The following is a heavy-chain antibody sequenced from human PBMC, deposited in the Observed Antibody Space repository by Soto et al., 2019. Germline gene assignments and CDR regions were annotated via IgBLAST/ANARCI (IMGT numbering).Heavy chain of an antibody. J-gene: IGHJ4*02. CDR1: GGSISSGSYS. Sequence: QLQLQESGPGLVKRSETLSLTCTVSGGSISSGSYSWGWIRQPPGKGLEWIGNTYFTGNTHYNPSINSGVTMSVETSKGQFSLSLGSVTAADTAVYYCARHRTGYSSSWLDYWGQGILVTVSS. D-gene: IGHD6-13*01. CDR3: ARHRTGYSSSWLDY. CDR2: TYFTGNT. V-gene: IGHV4-39*01.